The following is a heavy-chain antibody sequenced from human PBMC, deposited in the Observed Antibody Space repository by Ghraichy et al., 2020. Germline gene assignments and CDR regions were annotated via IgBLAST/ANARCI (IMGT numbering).Heavy chain of an antibody. CDR2: INSDGSST. D-gene: IGHD6-13*01. J-gene: IGHJ1*01. V-gene: IGHV3-74*01. Sequence: GGSLRLSCAASGFTFSTYWMYWVRQAPGKGLVWVSRINSDGSSTTYADSVKGRFTISRDNAKNTLYLQMNSLRAEDTAVYYCAKPKGRGSSWYSSAEYFQHWGQGTLVTVSS. CDR1: GFTFSTYW. CDR3: AKPKGRGSSWYSSAEYFQH.